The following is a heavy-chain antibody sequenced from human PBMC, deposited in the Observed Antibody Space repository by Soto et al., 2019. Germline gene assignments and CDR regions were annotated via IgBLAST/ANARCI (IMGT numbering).Heavy chain of an antibody. CDR2: ISYDGSNK. CDR1: GFTFSSYG. V-gene: IGHV3-30*18. D-gene: IGHD6-13*01. Sequence: GGSLRLSCAASGFTFSSYGMHWVRQAPGKGLEWVAVISYDGSNKYYADSVKGRFTISRDNSKNTLYLQMNSLRAEDTAVYYCSNIAADKCCYYYYYGMDVWGQGTTVTVSS. CDR3: SNIAADKCCYYYYYGMDV. J-gene: IGHJ6*02.